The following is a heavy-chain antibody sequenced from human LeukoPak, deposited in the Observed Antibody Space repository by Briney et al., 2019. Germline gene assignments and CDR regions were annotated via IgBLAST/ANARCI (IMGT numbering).Heavy chain of an antibody. CDR2: ISYDGTNK. V-gene: IGHV3-30-3*01. Sequence: PGGSLRLSCAASGFTFSTNAMHWVRQAPGKGLEWVAFISYDGTNKYCGDSVKGRFTISRDNSKNTLYLQMNSLRAEDTALYYCAREILTGYAFDIWGQGTMVTVSS. CDR1: GFTFSTNA. J-gene: IGHJ3*02. CDR3: AREILTGYAFDI. D-gene: IGHD7-27*01.